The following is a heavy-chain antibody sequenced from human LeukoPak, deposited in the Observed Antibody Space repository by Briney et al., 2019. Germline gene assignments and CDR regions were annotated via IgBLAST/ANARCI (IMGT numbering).Heavy chain of an antibody. Sequence: LRLSCAASGFTFSSYAMSWVRQAPGKGLEWIGYINYSGTTYFNPSLKSRLTISLNTSKNHFSLRLSSVTAADTAVYYCAKILQRALDYWGQGTLVTVSS. CDR1: GFTFSSYA. J-gene: IGHJ4*02. CDR3: AKILQRALDY. V-gene: IGHV4-30-4*08. CDR2: INYSGTT.